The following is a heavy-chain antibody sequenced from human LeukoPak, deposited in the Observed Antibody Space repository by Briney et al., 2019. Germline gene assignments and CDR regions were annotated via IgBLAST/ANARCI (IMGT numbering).Heavy chain of an antibody. J-gene: IGHJ4*02. CDR1: GYTFTSYA. D-gene: IGHD6-19*01. Sequence: GASVKVSCKASGYTFTSYAMNWVRQAPGQGLEWMGWINTNTGNPTYAQGFTGRFVFSLDTSVSTAYLQISSLKAEDTAVYYCARGYSSGWYTDVDYWGQGTLVTVSS. CDR2: INTNTGNP. CDR3: ARGYSSGWYTDVDY. V-gene: IGHV7-4-1*02.